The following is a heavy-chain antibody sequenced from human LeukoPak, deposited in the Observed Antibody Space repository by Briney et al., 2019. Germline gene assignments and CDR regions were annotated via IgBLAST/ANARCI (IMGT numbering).Heavy chain of an antibody. J-gene: IGHJ6*04. CDR2: IYSGGST. CDR3: ARGDGGLWFGELFGYYYGMDV. Sequence: GGSLRLSCAASGFTVSSNYMSWVRQAPGKGLEWVSVIYSGGSTYYADSVKGRFTISRDNSKNTLYLQMNSLRAEDTAVYYCARGDGGLWFGELFGYYYGMDVWGKGTTVTVSS. V-gene: IGHV3-53*01. CDR1: GFTVSSNY. D-gene: IGHD3-10*01.